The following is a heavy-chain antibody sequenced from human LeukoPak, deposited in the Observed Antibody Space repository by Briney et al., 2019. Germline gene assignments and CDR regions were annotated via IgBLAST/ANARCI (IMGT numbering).Heavy chain of an antibody. Sequence: GGSLRLSCAASGFAFSSYAMSWVRQAPGKGLEWVSGLSASGGITYYADSVKGRFTTSRDNSKNKLYLQMNSLRAEDTAVYYCAKTSGATPYYYYMDVWGKGDTVTVSS. CDR3: AKTSGATPYYYYMDV. CDR2: LSASGGIT. V-gene: IGHV3-23*01. J-gene: IGHJ6*03. D-gene: IGHD3-10*01. CDR1: GFAFSSYA.